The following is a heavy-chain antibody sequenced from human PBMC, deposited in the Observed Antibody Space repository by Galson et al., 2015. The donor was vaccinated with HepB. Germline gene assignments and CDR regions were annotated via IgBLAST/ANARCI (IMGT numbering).Heavy chain of an antibody. V-gene: IGHV1-3*01. Sequence: SVKVSCKASGYTFTSYAMHWVRQAPGQRLEWMGWINAGNGNTKYSQKFQGRVTITRDTSASTAYMELSSLRSEDTAVYYCARDPYYDILTGSYYYGMDVWGQGTTVTVSS. J-gene: IGHJ6*02. CDR3: ARDPYYDILTGSYYYGMDV. CDR2: INAGNGNT. D-gene: IGHD3-9*01. CDR1: GYTFTSYA.